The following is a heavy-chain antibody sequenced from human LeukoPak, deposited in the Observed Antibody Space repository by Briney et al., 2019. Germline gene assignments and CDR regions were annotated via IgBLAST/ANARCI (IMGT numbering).Heavy chain of an antibody. CDR2: SNPSGGST. D-gene: IGHD3-10*01. V-gene: IGHV1-46*03. CDR1: GYTFTSYY. CDR3: ARPEGGSGRTDAFDI. J-gene: IGHJ3*02. Sequence: ASVKVSCNASGYTFTSYYMHGVRQAPGQGLEWKGMSNPSGGSTSYAQKFQGRVTMTRDTSTSTVYMELSSLRSEDTAVYYCARPEGGSGRTDAFDIWGQGTMVTVSS.